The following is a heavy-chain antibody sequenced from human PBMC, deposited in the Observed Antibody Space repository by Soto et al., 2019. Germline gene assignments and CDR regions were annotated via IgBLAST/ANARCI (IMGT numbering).Heavy chain of an antibody. CDR3: ARGGLRRYRSSWYWFDP. Sequence: PSETLSLTCAVYGGSFSGYYWSWIRQPPGKGLEWIGEINHSGSTNYNPSLKSRVTISVDTSKNQFSLKLSSVTAADTAVYYCARGGLRRYRSSWYWFDPWGQGTLLTVS. D-gene: IGHD6-13*01. V-gene: IGHV4-34*01. CDR2: INHSGST. CDR1: GGSFSGYY. J-gene: IGHJ5*02.